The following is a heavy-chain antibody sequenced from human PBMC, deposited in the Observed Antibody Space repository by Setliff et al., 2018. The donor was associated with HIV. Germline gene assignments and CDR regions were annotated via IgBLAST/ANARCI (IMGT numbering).Heavy chain of an antibody. J-gene: IGHJ4*02. CDR3: ARGPPLAY. CDR1: GGSFIGSSFQ. Sequence: PSETLSLTCTVSGGSFIGSSFQATWIRQTPGKGLEWIADIAYSGTTMYPNYNPSLESRVIISEDTSRDQFFLKLTSVTADDTGIYYCARGPPLAYWGQGLLVTVSS. V-gene: IGHV4-39*07. CDR2: IAYSGTTMYP.